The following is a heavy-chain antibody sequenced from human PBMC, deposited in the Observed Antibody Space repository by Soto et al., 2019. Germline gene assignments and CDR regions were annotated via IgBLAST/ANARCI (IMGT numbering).Heavy chain of an antibody. CDR1: GGTFSSYA. V-gene: IGHV1-69*06. D-gene: IGHD6-13*01. CDR2: IIPIFGTA. J-gene: IGHJ5*02. CDR3: ARGRAIAAAGTGGFDP. Sequence: QVQLVQSGAEVKKPGSSVKVSCKASGGTFSSYAISWVRQAPGQGLEWMGGIIPIFGTANYAQKFQGRVTITADKSTGTAYMALSSLRSEDTAVYYCARGRAIAAAGTGGFDPWGQGTLVTVSS.